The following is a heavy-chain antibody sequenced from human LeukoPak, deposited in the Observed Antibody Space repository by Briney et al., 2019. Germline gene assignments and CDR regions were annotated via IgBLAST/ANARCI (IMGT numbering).Heavy chain of an antibody. CDR2: ISGSGGST. CDR3: AKIVVVPATIGENYYYMDV. CDR1: GFTFSSYA. Sequence: GGSLRLSCAASGFTFSSYAMSWVRQAPGKGLEWVSAISGSGGSTYYADSVKGRFTISRDNSKNTLYLQMNSLRAEDTAVYYCAKIVVVPATIGENYYYMDVWGKGTTVTVSS. J-gene: IGHJ6*03. V-gene: IGHV3-23*01. D-gene: IGHD2-2*02.